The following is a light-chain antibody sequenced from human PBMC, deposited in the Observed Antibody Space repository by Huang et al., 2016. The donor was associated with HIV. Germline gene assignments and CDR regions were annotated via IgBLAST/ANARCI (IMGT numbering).Light chain of an antibody. V-gene: IGKV1-5*03. Sequence: DIRMTQSPSTLSAFIGDRITITCRASQNISKWLAWYQQKPRKAPKVLIYKAYRLESGVPSRFSGSGSGTEFALTISNLQPYDFVTYYCQQYNNYSRTFGQGTKVEIK. CDR3: QQYNNYSRT. J-gene: IGKJ1*01. CDR2: KAY. CDR1: QNISKW.